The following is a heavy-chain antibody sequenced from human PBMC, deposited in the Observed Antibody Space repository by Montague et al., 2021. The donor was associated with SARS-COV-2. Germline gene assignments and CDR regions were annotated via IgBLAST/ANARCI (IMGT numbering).Heavy chain of an antibody. D-gene: IGHD3-9*01. CDR1: GFPLSTSGMC. V-gene: IGHV2-70*01. CDR3: ARISYDILTGYYYGMDV. CDR2: IDWDDDK. Sequence: PALVKPTQTLTLTCTFSGFPLSTSGMCVSWIRQPPGKALEWLALIDWDDDKYYSTSLKTRLTISKDTSKNQVVLTMTNMDPVDTAPYYCARISYDILTGYYYGMDVWGQGTTVTVSS. J-gene: IGHJ6*02.